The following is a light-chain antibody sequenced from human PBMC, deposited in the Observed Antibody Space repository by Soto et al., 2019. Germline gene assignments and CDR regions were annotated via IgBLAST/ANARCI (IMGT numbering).Light chain of an antibody. V-gene: IGKV1-33*01. J-gene: IGKJ5*01. Sequence: DVQMTQSPSSLSASVGDRVIITCQASQDINNYLNWYQQKPGKAPKLLIYDASNLETGVPSRFSGSGSRTDFSFTISSLQPEDIATYFCHQYDNLPPTFGQGTRLEI. CDR1: QDINNY. CDR2: DAS. CDR3: HQYDNLPPT.